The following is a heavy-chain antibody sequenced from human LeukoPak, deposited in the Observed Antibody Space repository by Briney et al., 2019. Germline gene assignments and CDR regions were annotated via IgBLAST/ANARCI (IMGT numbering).Heavy chain of an antibody. CDR1: GGSMNSYY. D-gene: IGHD3-9*01. V-gene: IGHV4-59*08. Sequence: SETLSLTCSVSGGSMNSYYWSWSRQSPGKGLEWIGYIYYSGSTNYNPSLKSRVTISVDTSKNQFSLKLSSVTAADTAVYYCARHVWLQPFDYWGQGTLVTVSS. J-gene: IGHJ4*02. CDR3: ARHVWLQPFDY. CDR2: IYYSGST.